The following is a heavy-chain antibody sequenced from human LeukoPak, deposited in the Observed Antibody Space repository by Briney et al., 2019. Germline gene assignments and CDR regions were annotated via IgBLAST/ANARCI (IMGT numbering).Heavy chain of an antibody. D-gene: IGHD6-19*01. J-gene: IGHJ4*02. CDR3: AKDDGSGWYQIDY. V-gene: IGHV3-66*01. CDR2: IYSGGST. CDR1: GFSVTSNY. Sequence: GGSLRLSCAASGFSVTSNYMSWVRQAPGKGLEWVSVIYSGGSTYYADSAKGRSSISRDNSKNTLYLQMNSLRAEDTAVYYCAKDDGSGWYQIDYWGQGTLVTVSS.